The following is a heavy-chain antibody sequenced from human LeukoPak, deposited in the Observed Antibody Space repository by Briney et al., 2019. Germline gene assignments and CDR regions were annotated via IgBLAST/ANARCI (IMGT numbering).Heavy chain of an antibody. Sequence: SETLSLTCAVYGGSFSGYYWSWIRQPPGKGLEWIGEINHSGSTNYNPSLKSRVTISVDTSKNQFSLKLSSVTAADTAVYYCAGGSYSARFDYWGQGTLVTVSS. CDR2: INHSGST. CDR3: AGGSYSARFDY. J-gene: IGHJ4*02. V-gene: IGHV4-34*01. D-gene: IGHD1-26*01. CDR1: GGSFSGYY.